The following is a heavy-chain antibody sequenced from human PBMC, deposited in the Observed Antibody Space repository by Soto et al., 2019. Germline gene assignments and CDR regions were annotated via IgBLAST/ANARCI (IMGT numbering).Heavy chain of an antibody. CDR1: AYTFTSYA. V-gene: IGHV1-3*01. Sequence: QVQLVQSGAEVKKPGASVKVSCKASAYTFTSYAMHWVRQAPGQRFEWMGWINAGNGNTKYSQKFQGRVTITRDTSASTAYMELSSLRSEDTAVYYCARGPGRPDGPGDYWGQGTLVTVSS. CDR2: INAGNGNT. J-gene: IGHJ4*02. CDR3: ARGPGRPDGPGDY.